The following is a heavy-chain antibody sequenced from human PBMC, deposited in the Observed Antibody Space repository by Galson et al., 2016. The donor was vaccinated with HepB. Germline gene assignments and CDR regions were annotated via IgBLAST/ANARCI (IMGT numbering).Heavy chain of an antibody. Sequence: SLRLSCAASGFTVRSNYMTWVRQAPGQGLQWVSVICSGGYTYYADSVKGRFTISRDESKNTVYLQMNSLRAEDTALYYCARSYYDFWSGLGYWGQGTLVTVSS. J-gene: IGHJ4*02. V-gene: IGHV3-53*01. D-gene: IGHD3-3*01. CDR2: ICSGGYT. CDR3: ARSYYDFWSGLGY. CDR1: GFTVRSNY.